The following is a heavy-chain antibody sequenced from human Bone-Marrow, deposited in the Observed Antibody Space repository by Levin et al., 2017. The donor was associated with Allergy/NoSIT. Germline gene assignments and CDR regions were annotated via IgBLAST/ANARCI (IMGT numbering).Heavy chain of an antibody. CDR2: ISYDGSNK. CDR1: GFTFSSYA. CDR3: ARETVYDYGMDV. Sequence: GESLKISCAASGFTFSSYAMHWVRQAPGKGLEWVAVISYDGSNKYYADSVKGRFTISRDNSKNTLYLQMNSLRAEDTAVYYCARETVYDYGMDVWGQGTTVTVSS. D-gene: IGHD4-11*01. J-gene: IGHJ6*02. V-gene: IGHV3-30-3*01.